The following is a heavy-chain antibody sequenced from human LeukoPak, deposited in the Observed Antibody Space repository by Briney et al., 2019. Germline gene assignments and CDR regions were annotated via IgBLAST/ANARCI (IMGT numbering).Heavy chain of an antibody. CDR2: ISNSGSAI. V-gene: IGHV3-11*01. CDR1: GFTFSDYY. J-gene: IGHJ4*02. Sequence: GGSLTLSCAASGFTFSDYYMSWIRQTPEKGLEWISYISNSGSAIYYADSVKGRFTISRDNSKNTLYLQMNSLRAEDTAVYYCAKVPMIVVVITYFDYWGQGTLVTVSS. D-gene: IGHD3-22*01. CDR3: AKVPMIVVVITYFDY.